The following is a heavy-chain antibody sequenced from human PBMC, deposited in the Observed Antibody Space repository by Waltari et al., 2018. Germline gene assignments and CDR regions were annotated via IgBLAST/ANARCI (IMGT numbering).Heavy chain of an antibody. D-gene: IGHD1-1*01. J-gene: IGHJ4*02. CDR1: GDSMSTSDY. CDR3: ARDRGRGLYLDT. V-gene: IGHV4-4*02. Sequence: QLQLQESGPGLVQPSGNLSLLCAVSGDSMSTSDYWSWVRQPPGKGLEWIGQVRGDGKTNYNPSFASRVTMSLDTSTYHFALKLTSATAADTALYYCARDRGRGLYLDTWGQGTLVTVSP. CDR2: VRGDGKT.